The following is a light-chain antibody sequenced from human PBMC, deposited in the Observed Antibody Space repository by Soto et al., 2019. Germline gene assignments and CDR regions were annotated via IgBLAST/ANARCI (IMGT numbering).Light chain of an antibody. CDR1: QSLVHSDGNTY. V-gene: IGKV2-30*02. CDR2: EVS. CDR3: MQGTHSKT. J-gene: IGKJ2*01. Sequence: DVVMTQSPLSLSVTLGQPASISCRSSQSLVHSDGNTYLHWFQQRPGQSPRRLIYEVSNRDSGVPDRFSGSGSGTDFTLKISRVEAEDVGVYYCMQGTHSKTFGQGTKVEMK.